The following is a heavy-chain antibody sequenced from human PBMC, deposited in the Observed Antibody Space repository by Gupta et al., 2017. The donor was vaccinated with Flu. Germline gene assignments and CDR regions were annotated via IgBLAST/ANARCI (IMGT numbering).Heavy chain of an antibody. CDR2: ISSSSSYI. CDR3: AREAAMVTGSIDY. D-gene: IGHD5-18*01. Sequence: EVQLVESGGGLVKPGGSLILPCAASGFPFSSYSMNWVRQAPGKGLEWVSSISSSSSYIYYADSVKGRFTISRDNAKNSLYLQMNSLRAEDTAVYYCAREAAMVTGSIDYWGQGTLVTVSS. CDR1: GFPFSSYS. V-gene: IGHV3-21*01. J-gene: IGHJ4*02.